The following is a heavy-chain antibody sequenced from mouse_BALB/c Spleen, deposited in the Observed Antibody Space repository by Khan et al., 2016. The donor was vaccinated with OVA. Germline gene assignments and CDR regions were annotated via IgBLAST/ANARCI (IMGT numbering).Heavy chain of an antibody. CDR2: IDPPNDDS. V-gene: IGHV14-3*02. D-gene: IGHD2-1*01. J-gene: IGHJ3*01. Sequence: EVQLQQSGAEVVKPGASVKLSCSASDFNIRDTYIHWVKQRPEQGLEWIGRIDPPNDDSKYGPKFQDQATLTADNSSNTAYLQLSSLTAEDTAVYYWATRYCNPFAYWGQGTLVSVSA. CDR1: DFNIRDTY. CDR3: ATRYCNPFAY.